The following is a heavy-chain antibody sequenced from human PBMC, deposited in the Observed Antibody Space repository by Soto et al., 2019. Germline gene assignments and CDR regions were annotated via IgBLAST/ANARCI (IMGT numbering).Heavy chain of an antibody. CDR3: ARDRDSSGCFDY. Sequence: QVQLVESGGGVVQPGRSLRLSCAASGFTFSSYAMHWVRQAPGKGLEWVAVISYDGSNKYYADSVKGRFTISRDNSKNTRYLQMNILRAEDTAVEYCARDRDSSGCFDYWGQGTLVTVSS. D-gene: IGHD6-19*01. V-gene: IGHV3-30-3*01. J-gene: IGHJ4*02. CDR2: ISYDGSNK. CDR1: GFTFSSYA.